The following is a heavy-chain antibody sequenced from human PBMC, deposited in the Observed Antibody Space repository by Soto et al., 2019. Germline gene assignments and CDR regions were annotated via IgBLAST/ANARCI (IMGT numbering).Heavy chain of an antibody. V-gene: IGHV4-34*01. J-gene: IGHJ6*03. CDR3: ARGGGFTMVRGPYYYYYMDV. Sequence: PSETLSLTCAVYGGSFSGYYWSWIRQPPGKGLEWIGEINHSGSTNYNPSLKSRVTISVDTSKNQFSLKLSSVTAADTAVYYCARGGGFTMVRGPYYYYYMDVWGKGTTVTVSS. D-gene: IGHD3-10*01. CDR1: GGSFSGYY. CDR2: INHSGST.